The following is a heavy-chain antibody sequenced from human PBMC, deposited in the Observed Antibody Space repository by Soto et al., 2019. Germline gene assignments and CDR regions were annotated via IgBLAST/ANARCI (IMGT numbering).Heavy chain of an antibody. J-gene: IGHJ6*02. CDR1: GGTFSSYA. CDR2: IIPIFGTA. V-gene: IGHV1-69*06. CDR3: ARSKSGPQLAGGHSYYYYGMDV. D-gene: IGHD3-3*01. Sequence: GASVKVSCKDSGGTFSSYAISWVRQAPGQGLEWMGGIIPIFGTANYAQKFQGRVTITADKSTSTAYMELSSLRSEDTAVYYCARSKSGPQLAGGHSYYYYGMDVWGQGTTVTVSS.